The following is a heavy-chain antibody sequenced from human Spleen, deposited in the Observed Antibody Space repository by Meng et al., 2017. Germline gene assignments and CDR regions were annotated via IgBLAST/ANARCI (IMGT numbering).Heavy chain of an antibody. CDR1: GFTVSSNE. CDR2: ISGGST. CDR3: ASQLVPGYYVGVVLVY. Sequence: GESLKISCAASGFTVSSNEMSWVRQAPGKGLEWVSSISGGSTYYADSRKGRCTISRDNAKNSLYLQMNSLRAEDTAIYYCASQLVPGYYVGVVLVYWGQGTLVTVSS. D-gene: IGHD3-10*02. V-gene: IGHV3-38-3*01. J-gene: IGHJ4*02.